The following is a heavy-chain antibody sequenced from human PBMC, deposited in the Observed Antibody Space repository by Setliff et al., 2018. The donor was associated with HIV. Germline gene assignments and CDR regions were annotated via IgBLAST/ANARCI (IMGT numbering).Heavy chain of an antibody. CDR2: IYHSGIT. V-gene: IGHV4-39*01. J-gene: IGHJ3*02. D-gene: IGHD3-10*01. Sequence: PSETLSLTCTVSGGSISISSHYWGWIRQPPGKGLEWIGRIYHSGITYYSASLKSRVSISVDTSKNQFSVKLNSVTAADTAVYYCARSISLLRGPLGDVFDIWGQGTMVTVSS. CDR3: ARSISLLRGPLGDVFDI. CDR1: GGSISISSHY.